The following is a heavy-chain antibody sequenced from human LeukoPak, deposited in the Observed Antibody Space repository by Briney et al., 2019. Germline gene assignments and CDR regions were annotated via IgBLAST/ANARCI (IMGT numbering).Heavy chain of an antibody. CDR2: IYYSGST. V-gene: IGHV4-39*02. Sequence: SETLSLTCTVSGGSISSSSYYWGWIRQPPGKGLEWIGGIYYSGSTYYNPSLKSRVTISVDTSKNQFSLKLSSVTAADTAVYYCARESSGWSYGMDVWGQGTTVTVSS. J-gene: IGHJ6*02. D-gene: IGHD6-19*01. CDR3: ARESSGWSYGMDV. CDR1: GGSISSSSYY.